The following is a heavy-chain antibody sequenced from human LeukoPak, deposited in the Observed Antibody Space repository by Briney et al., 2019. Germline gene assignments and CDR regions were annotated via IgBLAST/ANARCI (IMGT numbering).Heavy chain of an antibody. D-gene: IGHD6-13*01. J-gene: IGHJ6*02. V-gene: IGHV4-39*07. CDR2: IYYSGST. CDR1: GGSISSSSYY. CDR3: ARDQRAAAVTYYYYGMDV. Sequence: PSETLSLTCTVSGGSISSSSYYWGWIRQPPGKGLEWIGSIYYSGSTYYNPSLKSRVTMSVDTSKNQFSLKLSSVTAADTAVYYCARDQRAAAVTYYYYGMDVWGQGTTVTVSS.